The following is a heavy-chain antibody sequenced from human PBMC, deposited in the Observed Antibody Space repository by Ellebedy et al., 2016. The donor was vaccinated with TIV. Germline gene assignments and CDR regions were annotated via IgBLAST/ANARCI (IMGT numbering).Heavy chain of an antibody. Sequence: GESLKISXAASGFTFSSYAMHWVRQAPGKGLEWVAVISYDGSNKYYADSVKGRFTISRDNSKNTLYLQMNSLRAEDTAVYYCASLNYSSGWSYYFDYWGQGTLVTVSS. V-gene: IGHV3-30-3*01. J-gene: IGHJ4*02. D-gene: IGHD6-19*01. CDR3: ASLNYSSGWSYYFDY. CDR1: GFTFSSYA. CDR2: ISYDGSNK.